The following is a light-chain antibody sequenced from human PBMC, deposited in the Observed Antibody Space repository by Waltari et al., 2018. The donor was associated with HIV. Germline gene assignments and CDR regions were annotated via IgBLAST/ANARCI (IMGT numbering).Light chain of an antibody. CDR2: DVS. V-gene: IGLV2-11*01. Sequence: QSALTQPRSVSGSPGQSVTISCTGTSSDVGGYNHLSWYQQHPGKAPKLMIYDVSKRPSGVPDRFSGSKSGNTASLTISGLQAEDEADYYCCSYAGSYPHVVFGGGTKLTVL. CDR1: SSDVGGYNH. CDR3: CSYAGSYPHVV. J-gene: IGLJ2*01.